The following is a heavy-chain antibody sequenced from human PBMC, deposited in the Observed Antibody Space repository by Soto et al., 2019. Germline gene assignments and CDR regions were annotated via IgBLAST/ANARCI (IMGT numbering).Heavy chain of an antibody. J-gene: IGHJ6*02. Sequence: GESLKISCTGIGYAFTSYWIAWVRQMPGKGLEWVGIIYPGDSDTRYSPSFQGQVTISADKSLRTAYLQWTSLKASDTALYYCARTRSFTLGFYYDGMDVWGQGTTVTVSS. CDR1: GYAFTSYW. CDR2: IYPGDSDT. V-gene: IGHV5-51*01. D-gene: IGHD6-6*01. CDR3: ARTRSFTLGFYYDGMDV.